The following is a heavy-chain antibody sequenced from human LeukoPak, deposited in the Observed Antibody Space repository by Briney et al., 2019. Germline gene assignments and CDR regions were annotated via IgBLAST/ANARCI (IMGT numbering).Heavy chain of an antibody. CDR1: GDSISSYY. D-gene: IGHD6-13*01. CDR3: ARDSAAGANWFDP. Sequence: KTSETLSLTCTVSGDSISSYYWNWILQPPGKGLEWIGYIYYTGRTNYNPSLKSRITLSLDTSRNQFSLKLNSVTAADTAVYYCARDSAAGANWFDPWGQGTLVTVSS. V-gene: IGHV4-59*01. J-gene: IGHJ5*02. CDR2: IYYTGRT.